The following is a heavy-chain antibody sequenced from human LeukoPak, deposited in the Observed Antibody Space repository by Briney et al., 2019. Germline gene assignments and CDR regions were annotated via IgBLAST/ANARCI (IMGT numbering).Heavy chain of an antibody. D-gene: IGHD1-7*01. CDR1: GGSFSNYY. J-gene: IGHJ6*03. CDR3: ARRWNYGRNYYIDV. V-gene: IGHV4-34*01. CDR2: INDSGRD. Sequence: SETLSLTCAVYGGSFSNYYWSWIRQPPGKGLEWLGEINDSGRDNYNPSLMSRVTVSVDMSKNQFSLRLTSVTATDTAVYYCARRWNYGRNYYIDVWGKGATVSVSS.